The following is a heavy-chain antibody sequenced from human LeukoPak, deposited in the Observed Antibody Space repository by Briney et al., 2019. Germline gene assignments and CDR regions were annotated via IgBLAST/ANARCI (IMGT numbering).Heavy chain of an antibody. D-gene: IGHD2-2*01. CDR1: GFTFSSYE. J-gene: IGHJ6*02. Sequence: PGGSLRLSCAASGFTFSSYEMPWVRQAPGKGLEWLSYISCSGSKKYYADAVKGRFTISRDNAENSLYLQMYSLRAEDTAVYYCETYCSTTSCYRSRYRVVWGQGATVTVS. V-gene: IGHV3-48*03. CDR2: ISCSGSKK. CDR3: ETYCSTTSCYRSRYRVV.